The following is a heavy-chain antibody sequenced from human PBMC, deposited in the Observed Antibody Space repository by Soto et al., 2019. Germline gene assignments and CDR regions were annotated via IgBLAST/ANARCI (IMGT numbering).Heavy chain of an antibody. V-gene: IGHV1-46*01. CDR1: GYTFTSYY. Sequence: GASVKVSCKASGYTFTSYYMHWVRQAPGQGLEWMGIINPSGGSTSYAQKFQGRVTMTRDTSISTAYMELSSLRSEDTAVYYCARSGGAMVTYYYYYYMDVWGKGTTVTVS. CDR2: INPSGGST. D-gene: IGHD5-18*01. CDR3: ARSGGAMVTYYYYYYMDV. J-gene: IGHJ6*03.